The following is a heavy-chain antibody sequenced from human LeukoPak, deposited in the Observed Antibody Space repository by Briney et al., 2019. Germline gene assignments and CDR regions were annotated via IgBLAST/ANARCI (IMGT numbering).Heavy chain of an antibody. CDR2: IYYSGST. J-gene: IGHJ4*02. CDR3: ARDLVVVVAASTTVTYFDY. Sequence: SETLSLTCTVSGGSISSRSYYWGWIRQPPGKGLEWIGSIYYSGSTYYNPSLKSRVTISVDTSKNQFSLKLSSVTAADTAVYYCARDLVVVVAASTTVTYFDYWGQGTLVTVSS. CDR1: GGSISSRSYY. V-gene: IGHV4-39*07. D-gene: IGHD2-15*01.